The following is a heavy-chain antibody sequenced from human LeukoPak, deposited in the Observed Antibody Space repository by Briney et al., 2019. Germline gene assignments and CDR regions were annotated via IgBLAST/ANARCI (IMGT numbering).Heavy chain of an antibody. Sequence: GGSLRLSCAASGFTFSSYGMSWVRQAPGKGLEWVSAISGSGGSTYYADSVKGRFTISRDNSKNTLYLQMNSLRAEDTAVYYCAKDLFNVNYDSSGNFDYWGQGTLVTVSS. CDR1: GFTFSSYG. V-gene: IGHV3-23*01. CDR3: AKDLFNVNYDSSGNFDY. D-gene: IGHD3-22*01. CDR2: ISGSGGST. J-gene: IGHJ4*02.